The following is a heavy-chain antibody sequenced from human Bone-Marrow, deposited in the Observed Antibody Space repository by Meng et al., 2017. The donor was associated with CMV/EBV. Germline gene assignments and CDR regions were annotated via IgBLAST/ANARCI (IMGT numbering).Heavy chain of an antibody. CDR2: ISSSGSTI. CDR3: ARSAGGRYCSGGSCPTYYYYGMDV. J-gene: IGHJ6*02. Sequence: LSLTCAASGFTFSSYEMNWVRQAPGKGLEWVSYISSSGSTIYYADSVKGRFTISRDNAKRSLFLQMNSLRPEDTAVYYCARSAGGRYCSGGSCPTYYYYGMDVWGQGTTVTVSS. D-gene: IGHD2-15*01. V-gene: IGHV3-48*03. CDR1: GFTFSSYE.